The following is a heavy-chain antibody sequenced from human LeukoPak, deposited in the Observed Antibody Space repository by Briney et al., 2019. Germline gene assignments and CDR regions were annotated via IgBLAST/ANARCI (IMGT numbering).Heavy chain of an antibody. CDR1: GGSISSSSYY. CDR2: IHYSGST. J-gene: IGHJ4*02. V-gene: IGHV4-61*03. D-gene: IGHD3-22*01. Sequence: PSETLSLTCTDSGGSISSSSYYWNWIRQSPGKGLEWIGHIHYSGSTHYNPSLQSRVSISIDTSKNHFSLKLRSVTAVDTAVYYCARWGHFDTSGYFVVDYWGQGTLVTVSS. CDR3: ARWGHFDTSGYFVVDY.